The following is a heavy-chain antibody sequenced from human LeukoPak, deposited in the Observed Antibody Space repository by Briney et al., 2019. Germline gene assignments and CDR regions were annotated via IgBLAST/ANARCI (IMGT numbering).Heavy chain of an antibody. CDR3: ARDKGPYYDSSIYYSGVYFDY. D-gene: IGHD3-22*01. CDR1: GSSITSENY. J-gene: IGHJ4*02. V-gene: IGHV4-38-2*02. Sequence: RPSETLSLTCTVSGSSITSENYWGWIRQPPGTGLEWIGTMYHRGTTYYSPSLRSRVTLSVDTSKNQFSLRLSSVTAADAAVYYCARDKGPYYDSSIYYSGVYFDYWGQGTLVTVSS. CDR2: MYHRGTT.